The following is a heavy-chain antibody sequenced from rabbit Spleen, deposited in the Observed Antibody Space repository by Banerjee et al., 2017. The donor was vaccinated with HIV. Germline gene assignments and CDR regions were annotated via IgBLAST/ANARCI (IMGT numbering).Heavy chain of an antibody. V-gene: IGHV1S7*01. CDR2: IYTGRGGT. D-gene: IGHD1-1*01. J-gene: IGHJ3*01. Sequence: QLEETGGGLVQPGGSLRLSCKTSGFDFSTYSMSWVRQAPGKGLEWIGAIYTGRGGTDYANWVNGRFTISSDNAQYTVDLQMNSLTAADTATYFCARSGSDYWIYFYLWGQGTLVTVS. CDR3: ARSGSDYWIYFYL. CDR1: GFDFSTYS.